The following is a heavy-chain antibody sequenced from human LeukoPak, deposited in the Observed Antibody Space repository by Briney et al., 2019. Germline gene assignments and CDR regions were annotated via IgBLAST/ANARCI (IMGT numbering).Heavy chain of an antibody. Sequence: GGSLRLSCAASGFTFSSYGMHWVRQAPGKGLEWVAFIRYDGSNKYYADSVKGRFTISRDNSKNTLYLQMNSLRAEDTAVYYCAKDYSHPWFGELSHWGQGTLVTVSS. J-gene: IGHJ4*02. CDR2: IRYDGSNK. V-gene: IGHV3-30*02. CDR1: GFTFSSYG. CDR3: AKDYSHPWFGELSH. D-gene: IGHD3-10*01.